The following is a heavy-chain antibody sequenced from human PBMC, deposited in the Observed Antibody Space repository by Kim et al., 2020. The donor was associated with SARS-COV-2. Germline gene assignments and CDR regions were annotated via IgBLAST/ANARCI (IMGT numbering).Heavy chain of an antibody. CDR2: IYYSGST. CDR3: ARHHADSTLLWFGELFPYYFDY. J-gene: IGHJ4*02. D-gene: IGHD3-10*01. CDR1: GGSISSSSYY. Sequence: SETLSLTCTVSGGSISSSSYYWGWIRQPPGKGLEWIGSIYYSGSTYYNPSLKSRVTISVDTSKNQFSLKLSSVTAADTAVYYCARHHADSTLLWFGELFPYYFDYWGQGTLVTVSS. V-gene: IGHV4-39*01.